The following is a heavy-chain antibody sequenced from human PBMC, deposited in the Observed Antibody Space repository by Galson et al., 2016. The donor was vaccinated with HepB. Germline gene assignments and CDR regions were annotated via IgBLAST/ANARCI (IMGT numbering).Heavy chain of an antibody. Sequence: SLRLSCAASGFTLSQYWMHWIRQAPGKGLEWVSYISHRSSNTNYADSVRGRFTISRDNAKNSLYLQMNTLRTEDTAVYYCARDRTSRAALELWGQGALVTVSS. CDR1: GFTLSQYW. CDR2: ISHRSSNT. CDR3: ARDRTSRAALEL. D-gene: IGHD1/OR15-1a*01. J-gene: IGHJ4*02. V-gene: IGHV3-11*06.